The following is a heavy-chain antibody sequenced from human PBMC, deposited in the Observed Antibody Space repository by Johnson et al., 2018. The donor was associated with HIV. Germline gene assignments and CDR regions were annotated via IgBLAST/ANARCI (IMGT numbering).Heavy chain of an antibody. D-gene: IGHD3-22*01. CDR3: TTAIYSYDTRDTRAFDI. CDR2: IKSKTDGGTT. J-gene: IGHJ3*02. V-gene: IGHV3-15*01. CDR1: GFTFSNAW. Sequence: VQLVESGGGLVTPGGSLRLSCAASGFTFSNAWMSWVRQAPGKGLEWIGRIKSKTDGGTTDYAAPVKGRFSISRDDSKNTLYLHMNSLKTEDTALYYCTTAIYSYDTRDTRAFDIWGQGTMVTVSS.